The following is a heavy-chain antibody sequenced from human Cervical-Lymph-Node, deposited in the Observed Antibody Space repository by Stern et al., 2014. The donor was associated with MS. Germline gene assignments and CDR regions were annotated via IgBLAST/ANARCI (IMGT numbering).Heavy chain of an antibody. CDR3: AREADGMDV. CDR2: ITPSEKNP. J-gene: IGHJ6*02. CDR1: GYTFISYY. Sequence: VQLVQSGAEAKKPGASVKVSCKASGYTFISYYMNWVRQAPGQGLEWMGIITPSEKNPFYAQKFQGRVPMTRDTSTSTVYMELSSLRSEDTAVYFCAREADGMDVWGQGTTVTVSS. V-gene: IGHV1-46*03.